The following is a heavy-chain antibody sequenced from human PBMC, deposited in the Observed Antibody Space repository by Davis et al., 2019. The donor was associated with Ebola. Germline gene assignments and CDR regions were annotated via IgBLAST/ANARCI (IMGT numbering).Heavy chain of an antibody. CDR2: VDPKTGRT. J-gene: IGHJ6*02. V-gene: IGHV1-69-2*01. CDR3: ATLDILTAYIPYAMDV. Sequence: ASVTVSRKASGYSSSYYSMHWVQGAPGKGLEWVGLVDPKTGRTVYAENFQDRVTISADKSTDTVYMELSSLRYEDTAVYYCATLDILTAYIPYAMDVWGQGTTVIVS. CDR1: GYSSSYYS. D-gene: IGHD3-9*01.